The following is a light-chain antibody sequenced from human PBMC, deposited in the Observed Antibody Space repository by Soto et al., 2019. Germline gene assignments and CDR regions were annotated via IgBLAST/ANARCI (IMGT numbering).Light chain of an antibody. Sequence: DIQMTHSPSTLSESVGDTVTVPCRASQSVSGWLAWYQQKPGEAPNLLIYKASRLESGVPSRFSGSGSGTEFTLTISSLLPEDSATYYCQQSYSPPLTFGGGTKVDIK. J-gene: IGKJ4*01. V-gene: IGKV1-5*03. CDR3: QQSYSPPLT. CDR1: QSVSGW. CDR2: KAS.